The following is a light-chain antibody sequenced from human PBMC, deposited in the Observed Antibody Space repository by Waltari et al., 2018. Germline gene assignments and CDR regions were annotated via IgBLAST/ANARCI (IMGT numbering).Light chain of an antibody. CDR2: GAS. CDR1: QSVSSS. J-gene: IGKJ1*01. CDR3: QQYDNWPLL. V-gene: IGKV3-15*01. Sequence: EIVMTQSPATLSVSPGERATLSCRASQSVSSSLAWYQQKPGQAPRLLFYGASIRATGIPVRLSGSGSGTDFTLTIDSVQSEDFAVYYCQQYDNWPLLFGQGTKVEIK.